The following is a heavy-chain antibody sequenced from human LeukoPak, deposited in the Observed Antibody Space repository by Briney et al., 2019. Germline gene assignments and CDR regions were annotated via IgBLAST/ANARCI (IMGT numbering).Heavy chain of an antibody. D-gene: IGHD3-9*01. CDR2: IYPGDSDT. CDR1: GYSFTTYL. J-gene: IGHJ5*02. Sequence: GESLKISCKGSGYSFTTYLIAWVRQMPGKGLEWMGIIYPGDSDTRYSPSFQGQVTISADKSISTAYLQWSSLKASDTAMYYCARQESTSSSIYPSGFDPWGQGTLVTVSS. V-gene: IGHV5-51*01. CDR3: ARQESTSSSIYPSGFDP.